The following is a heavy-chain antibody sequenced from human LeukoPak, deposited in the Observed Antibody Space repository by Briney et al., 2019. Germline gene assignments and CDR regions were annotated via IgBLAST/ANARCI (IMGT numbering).Heavy chain of an antibody. CDR1: GFTFSTYW. CDR2: INSDGSST. CDR3: AREGIGPFDY. V-gene: IGHV3-74*01. J-gene: IGHJ4*02. Sequence: PGGSLRLSCAASGFTFSTYWMYWVRQAPGKGLVWISRINSDGSSTSYADSVKGRLTISRDNAKNTLYLQLNSLRAEDTAVYYCAREGIGPFDYWGQGTLVTVSS. D-gene: IGHD6-13*01.